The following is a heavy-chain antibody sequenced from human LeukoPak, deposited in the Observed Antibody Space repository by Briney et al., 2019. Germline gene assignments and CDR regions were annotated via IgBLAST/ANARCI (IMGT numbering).Heavy chain of an antibody. Sequence: GRSLRLSCAASGFTFSSYGMHWVRQAPGKGLGWVAVISYDGSNKYYADSVKGRFTISRDNSKNTLYLQMNSLRAEDTAVYYCAKDSSRGDLRFDYWGQGTLVTVSS. J-gene: IGHJ4*02. D-gene: IGHD3-10*01. CDR1: GFTFSSYG. CDR2: ISYDGSNK. CDR3: AKDSSRGDLRFDY. V-gene: IGHV3-30*18.